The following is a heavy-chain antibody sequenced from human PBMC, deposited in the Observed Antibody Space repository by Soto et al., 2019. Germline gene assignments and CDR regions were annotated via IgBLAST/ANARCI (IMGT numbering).Heavy chain of an antibody. CDR2: INHSGST. CDR1: GGSFSGYY. J-gene: IGHJ4*02. V-gene: IGHV4-34*01. D-gene: IGHD3-9*01. Sequence: SETLSLTCAVYGGSFSGYYWSWIRQPPGKGLEWIGEINHSGSTNYNPSLKSRVTISVDTSKNQFSLKLSSVTAADTAVYYCARGKLRYFDWSYGGFGYWGQGTLVTVSS. CDR3: ARGKLRYFDWSYGGFGY.